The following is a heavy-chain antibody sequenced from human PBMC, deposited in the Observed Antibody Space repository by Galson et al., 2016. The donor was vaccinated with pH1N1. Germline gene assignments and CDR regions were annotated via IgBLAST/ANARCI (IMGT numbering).Heavy chain of an antibody. CDR2: IIPIFGAA. CDR1: GDTLDRYA. CDR3: ASPPPSSGHLNYYYYMDV. V-gene: IGHV1-69*06. D-gene: IGHD3-3*01. J-gene: IGHJ6*03. Sequence: SVKVSCKASGDTLDRYAISCVRQAPGQGLEWKGGIIPIFGAATSSQKFQGRVTITVDKSTSTAYMELCSLRSADPAVYYWASPPPSSGHLNYYYYMDVWGKGTTVTVSS.